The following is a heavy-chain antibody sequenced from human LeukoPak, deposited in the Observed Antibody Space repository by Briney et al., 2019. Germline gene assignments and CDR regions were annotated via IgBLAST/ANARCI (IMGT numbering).Heavy chain of an antibody. CDR2: IYYSGST. D-gene: IGHD3-10*01. V-gene: IGHV4-59*01. Sequence: SETLSLTCTVSGASITSYYWSWIRQPPGKGLEWIGYIYYSGSTNSNPSLKSRVTISVDTSKNQFSLKLSSVTAADTAVYYCARQNYGSGNYFFDYWGQGTLVTVSS. J-gene: IGHJ4*02. CDR1: GASITSYY. CDR3: ARQNYGSGNYFFDY.